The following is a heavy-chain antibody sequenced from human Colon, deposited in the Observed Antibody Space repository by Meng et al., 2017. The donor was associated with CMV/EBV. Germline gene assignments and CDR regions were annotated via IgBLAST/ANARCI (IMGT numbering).Heavy chain of an antibody. CDR1: GFTFSSYA. D-gene: IGHD6-13*01. Sequence: GSLRLSCGASGFTFSSYAMSWVRQAPGKGLEWVSLIYSGGSRTYYADSVKGRFTISRDNSKNTLYLQMNSLRAEDTAVYYCAKVGSSSSLNWFDPWGQGTLVTVSS. CDR3: AKVGSSSSLNWFDP. J-gene: IGHJ5*02. CDR2: IYSGGSRT. V-gene: IGHV3-23*03.